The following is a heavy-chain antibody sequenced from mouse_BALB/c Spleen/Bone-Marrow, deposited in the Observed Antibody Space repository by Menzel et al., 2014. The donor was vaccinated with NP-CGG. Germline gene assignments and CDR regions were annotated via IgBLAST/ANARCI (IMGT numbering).Heavy chain of an antibody. D-gene: IGHD1-2*01. CDR3: ARLSYYGLTDY. V-gene: IGHV4-1*02. J-gene: IGHJ2*01. Sequence: EVHLVESGGGLVQPGGSLKLSCAASGFDFSRYWMSWVRQAPGKGLEWIGEINPDSNTINYTPSLKDKFIISRDNAENTLYLQMSKVRSEDTALYYCARLSYYGLTDYWGQGTTLTVSS. CDR1: GFDFSRYW. CDR2: INPDSNTI.